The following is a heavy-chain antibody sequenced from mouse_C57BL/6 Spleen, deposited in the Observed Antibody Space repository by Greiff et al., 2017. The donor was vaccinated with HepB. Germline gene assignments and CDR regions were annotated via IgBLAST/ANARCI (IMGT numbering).Heavy chain of an antibody. J-gene: IGHJ2*01. CDR2: INPNNGGT. Sequence: EVQLQQSGPELVKPGASVKISCKASGYTFTDYYMNWVKQSHGKSLEWIGDINPNNGGTSYNQKFKGKATLTVDKSSSTAYMELRSLTSEDSAAYYCARETAQAPNYWGQGTTLTVSS. D-gene: IGHD3-2*02. CDR1: GYTFTDYY. CDR3: ARETAQAPNY. V-gene: IGHV1-26*01.